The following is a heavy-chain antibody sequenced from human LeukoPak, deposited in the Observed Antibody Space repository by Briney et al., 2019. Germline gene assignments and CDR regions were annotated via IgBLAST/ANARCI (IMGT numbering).Heavy chain of an antibody. CDR3: ARVRDAFDI. V-gene: IGHV3-7*01. CDR2: INQHGSEK. Sequence: GGSLRLSCAASGFTFSSYGMHWVRQAPGKGLEWVANINQHGSEKYYVDSVKGRFTISRDNAKNSLYLQMNSLRAEDTAVYYCARVRDAFDIWGQGTMVTVSS. J-gene: IGHJ3*02. CDR1: GFTFSSYG.